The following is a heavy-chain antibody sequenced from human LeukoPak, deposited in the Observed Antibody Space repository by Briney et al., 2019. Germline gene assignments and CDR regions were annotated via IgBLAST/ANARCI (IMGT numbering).Heavy chain of an antibody. V-gene: IGHV3-33*01. CDR2: IWSDGSYK. CDR3: ARGFSLQLFDY. D-gene: IGHD5-24*01. CDR1: GFTFSSYG. J-gene: IGHJ4*02. Sequence: PGRSLRLSCAASGFTFSSYGFHWVRQAPGKGLGWVAVIWSDGSYKYYADSVKGRFTISRDDSKNTLYLQMNSLRAEDTAVYYCARGFSLQLFDYWGQGTLVTVFS.